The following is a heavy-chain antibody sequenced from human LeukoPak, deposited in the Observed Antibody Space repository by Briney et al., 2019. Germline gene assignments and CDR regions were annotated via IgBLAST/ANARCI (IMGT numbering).Heavy chain of an antibody. V-gene: IGHV4-59*11. CDR2: IYYSGST. CDR3: ASETDEAAAGTFDY. J-gene: IGHJ4*02. D-gene: IGHD6-13*01. CDR1: GYSISSDHY. Sequence: PSETLSLTCAVSGYSISSDHYWGWIRQPPGKGLEWIGYIYYSGSTNYNPSLKSRVTISVDTSKNQFSLKLSSVTAADTAVYYCASETDEAAAGTFDYWGQGTLVTVSS.